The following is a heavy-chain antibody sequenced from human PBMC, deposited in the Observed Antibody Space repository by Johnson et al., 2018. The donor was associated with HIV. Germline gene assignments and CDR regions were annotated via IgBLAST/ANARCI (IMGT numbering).Heavy chain of an antibody. V-gene: IGHV3-21*01. CDR2: ISGSGGST. J-gene: IGHJ3*02. CDR3: ARRTVTALFDI. CDR1: GFIFSNYW. D-gene: IGHD4-17*01. Sequence: VQVVESGGGLVQRGGSLRLSCAGSGFIFSNYWMNWVRQAPGKGLEWVSAISGSGGSTYYADSVKGRFTISRDNAKNSLNLQMNSLRDEDTAVYYCARRTVTALFDIWGHGTLVTVSS.